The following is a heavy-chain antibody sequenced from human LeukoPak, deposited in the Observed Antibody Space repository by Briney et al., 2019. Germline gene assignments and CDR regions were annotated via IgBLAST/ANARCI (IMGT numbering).Heavy chain of an antibody. CDR3: ARTPRAGMVGY. CDR1: GFTFSDHY. J-gene: IGHJ4*02. Sequence: GGSLRLSCAASGFTFSDHYMDWVRRAPGKGLEGVGRIRNKPNGYTTEHAASVKVRFTISRDDSRDSLYLQMNSLKTEDTAVYYCARTPRAGMVGYWGQGTLVTVSS. D-gene: IGHD2-15*01. CDR2: IRNKPNGYTT. V-gene: IGHV3-72*01.